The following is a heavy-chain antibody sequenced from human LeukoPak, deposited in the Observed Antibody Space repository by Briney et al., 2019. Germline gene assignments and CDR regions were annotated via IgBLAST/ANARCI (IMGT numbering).Heavy chain of an antibody. D-gene: IGHD3-10*01. CDR2: IKEDGSEK. V-gene: IGHV3-7*01. CDR3: ARIAGPPGYGMYV. CDR1: GFTFSDCW. Sequence: GGSLRLSCAASGFTFSDCWMSWVRQAPGKGLEWVANIKEDGSEKYYVESVKGRFTISRDNAKNSLYLQMNSLRVEDTAVYYCARIAGPPGYGMYVWGQGTTVTVSS. J-gene: IGHJ6*02.